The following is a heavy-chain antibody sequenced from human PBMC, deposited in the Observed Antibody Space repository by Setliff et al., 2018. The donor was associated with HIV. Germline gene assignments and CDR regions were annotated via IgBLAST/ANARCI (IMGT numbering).Heavy chain of an antibody. V-gene: IGHV3-33*01. Sequence: GESLKISCATSGFGFSRYAMHWVRQAPGKGLEWVAVIWDDGSNKYYADSVKGRFTNFRDNSKNTLYLQMNSLRAEDTAVYYCARDRVELFWDGELNYMDVWGKGTTVTVSS. CDR1: GFGFSRYA. J-gene: IGHJ6*03. CDR3: ARDRVELFWDGELNYMDV. D-gene: IGHD3-10*01. CDR2: IWDDGSNK.